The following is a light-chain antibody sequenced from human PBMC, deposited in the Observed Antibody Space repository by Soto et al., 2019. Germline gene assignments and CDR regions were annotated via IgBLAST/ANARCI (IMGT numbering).Light chain of an antibody. CDR3: CSYVGATTYV. J-gene: IGLJ1*01. V-gene: IGLV2-23*01. CDR1: SSTVGGFNV. CDR2: EGI. Sequence: QSALTQPASVSGSPGQSITISCTGTSSTVGGFNVVSWYQQHPGKAPKVIIYEGIKRPSGVSNRFSGSNSGSTDSLTISGLQAEDEAEYYCCSYVGATTYVFGTGTKLTVL.